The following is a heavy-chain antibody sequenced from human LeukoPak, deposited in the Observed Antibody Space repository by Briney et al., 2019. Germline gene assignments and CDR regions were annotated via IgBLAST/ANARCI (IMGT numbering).Heavy chain of an antibody. CDR2: IYTSGST. V-gene: IGHV4-61*02. Sequence: PSETLSLTCTVSGGSISSVSYYWSWIRQPAGKGLEWIGRIYTSGSTNYNPSLKSRVTISVDTSNNQFSLKLSSVTAADTAVYYCAREIYDSSGYYYRNWFDPWGQGTLVTVSS. D-gene: IGHD3-22*01. CDR3: AREIYDSSGYYYRNWFDP. CDR1: GGSISSVSYY. J-gene: IGHJ5*02.